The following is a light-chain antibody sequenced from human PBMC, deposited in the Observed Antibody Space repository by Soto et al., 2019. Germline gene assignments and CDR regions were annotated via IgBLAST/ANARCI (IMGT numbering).Light chain of an antibody. J-gene: IGLJ2*01. CDR2: DVI. V-gene: IGLV2-23*02. Sequence: QSALTQPASVSGSPGQSITISCTGTGSDVGSHNLVSWYQQRPGKAPKLIIYDVIKRPSGVSNRFSGSKSGNTASLTISGLQAEDEAGYYCCSYAGTSSFVVFGGGTKLTVL. CDR1: GSDVGSHNL. CDR3: CSYAGTSSFVV.